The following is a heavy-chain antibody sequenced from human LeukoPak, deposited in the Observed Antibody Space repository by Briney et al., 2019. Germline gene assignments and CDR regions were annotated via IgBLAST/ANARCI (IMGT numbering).Heavy chain of an antibody. CDR3: ARGSSSWYFRGDDY. Sequence: GGSLRLSCAASGFTFSSYGMHWVRQAPGKGLEWVAVIWYDGSNKYYADCVKGRSTISRDNSKNTLYLQMNSLRAEDTAVYYCARGSSSWYFRGDDYWGQGTLVTVSS. D-gene: IGHD6-13*01. J-gene: IGHJ4*02. CDR2: IWYDGSNK. CDR1: GFTFSSYG. V-gene: IGHV3-33*01.